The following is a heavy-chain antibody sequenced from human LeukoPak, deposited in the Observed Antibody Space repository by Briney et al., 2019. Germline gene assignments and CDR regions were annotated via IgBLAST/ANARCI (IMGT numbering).Heavy chain of an antibody. Sequence: PGGSLRLSCAASGFTFSSYWMSWVRQAPGKGLEWVANVKQDGSQKYYVDSVKGRFSISRDNAKNSLYLQMNSLRAEDTAVYYCAKFFAPSGGASGWTWTIDNWGQGTLVIVSS. J-gene: IGHJ4*02. CDR2: VKQDGSQK. CDR1: GFTFSSYW. V-gene: IGHV3-7*01. D-gene: IGHD6-25*01. CDR3: AKFFAPSGGASGWTWTIDN.